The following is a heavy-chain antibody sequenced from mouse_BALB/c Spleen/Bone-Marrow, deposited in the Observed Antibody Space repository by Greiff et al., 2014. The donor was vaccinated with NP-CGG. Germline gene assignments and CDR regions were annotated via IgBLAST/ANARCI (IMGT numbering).Heavy chain of an antibody. CDR1: GFNIKDTY. D-gene: IGHD1-1*01. CDR2: IDPANGDT. V-gene: IGHV14-3*02. CDR3: ARPSFYCGSSYWYFDV. J-gene: IGHJ1*01. Sequence: VQLQQSGSELVKPGASVKLSCAASGFNIKDTYMHWVKQRPEQGLEWIGRIDPANGDTKYDPKFQGKATITADTSSNTAYLQLSSLTSEDTAVYYGARPSFYCGSSYWYFDVWGAGTTVTVSS.